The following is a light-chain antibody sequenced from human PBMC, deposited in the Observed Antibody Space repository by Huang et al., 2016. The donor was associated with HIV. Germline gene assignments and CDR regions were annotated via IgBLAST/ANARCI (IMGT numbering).Light chain of an antibody. CDR3: QKRSNCP. J-gene: IGKJ5*01. V-gene: IGKV3-11*01. CDR1: QSVSSY. CDR2: DAS. Sequence: EIVLTQSPATLSLSPGERATLSCRASQSVSSYLAWYQQKPGQAPRLLIYDASSRATGIPARFSGSGSGTDFTLTISSLEPEDFAVYYGQKRSNCPFGQGTRLEIK.